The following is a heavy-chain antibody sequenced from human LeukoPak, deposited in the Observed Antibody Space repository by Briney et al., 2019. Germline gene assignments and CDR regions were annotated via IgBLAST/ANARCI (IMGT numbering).Heavy chain of an antibody. D-gene: IGHD3-3*01. CDR3: AKNLKTPKVLRFLEWPADEYYFDY. J-gene: IGHJ4*02. CDR1: GFTFSSYA. CDR2: ISGSGGST. Sequence: GGSLRLSCAASGFTFSSYAMSWVRQVPGKGLEWVSVISGSGGSTYYADSVKGRFTISRDNSKNTLYLQMNSLRAEDTAVYYCAKNLKTPKVLRFLEWPADEYYFDYWGQGTLVTVSS. V-gene: IGHV3-23*01.